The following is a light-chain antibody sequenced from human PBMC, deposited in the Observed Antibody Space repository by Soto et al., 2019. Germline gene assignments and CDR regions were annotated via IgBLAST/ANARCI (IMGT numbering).Light chain of an antibody. CDR1: STDIGGYPY. Sequence: SALTQPASVSGSPGQSITISCTGTSTDIGGYPYVSWYQHHPGKAPKLIVYEVSNRPSGVSNRFSASKSGNTASLTISGLQAEDEADYYCSSYSRSTTLEYVFGTGTKSPS. J-gene: IGLJ1*01. CDR2: EVS. V-gene: IGLV2-14*01. CDR3: SSYSRSTTLEYV.